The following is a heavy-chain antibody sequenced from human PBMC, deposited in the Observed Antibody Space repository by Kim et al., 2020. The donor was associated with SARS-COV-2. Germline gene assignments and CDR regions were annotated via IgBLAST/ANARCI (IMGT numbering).Heavy chain of an antibody. CDR1: GGSISSGGYY. V-gene: IGHV4-31*03. D-gene: IGHD4-17*01. Sequence: SETLSLTCTVSGGSISSGGYYWSWIRQHPGKGLEWIGYIYYSGSTYYNPSLKSRVTISVDTSKNQFTLKLSSVTAADTAVYYCARVMTTVVTRLVLFDYWGQGTLVTVSS. CDR3: ARVMTTVVTRLVLFDY. J-gene: IGHJ4*02. CDR2: IYYSGST.